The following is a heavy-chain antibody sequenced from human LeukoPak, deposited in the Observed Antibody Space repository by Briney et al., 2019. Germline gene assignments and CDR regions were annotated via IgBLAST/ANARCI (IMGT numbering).Heavy chain of an antibody. D-gene: IGHD3-10*01. V-gene: IGHV4-38-2*02. Sequence: SETLSLTCTVSGYSISSDYYWGWIRQPPGKGLEWIGSIYHSGSTNYNPSLKSRVTISVDTSKNQFSLKLSSVTAADTAVYCCARGGYGSGNNYWGQGTLVTVSS. J-gene: IGHJ4*02. CDR1: GYSISSDYY. CDR3: ARGGYGSGNNY. CDR2: IYHSGST.